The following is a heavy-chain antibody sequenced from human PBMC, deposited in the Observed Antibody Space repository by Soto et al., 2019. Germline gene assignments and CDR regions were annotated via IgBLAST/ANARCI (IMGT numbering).Heavy chain of an antibody. CDR2: IKQDGSEK. CDR1: GFTFSSDW. Sequence: GGSLRLSCAASGFTFSSDWMSWVRQAPGKGLEWVANIKQDGSEKYYVDSVKGRFTISRDNAKNSLYLQMNSLRAEDTAVYYCARDASQQLVDYWGQGTLVTVSS. CDR3: ARDASQQLVDY. J-gene: IGHJ4*02. V-gene: IGHV3-7*01. D-gene: IGHD6-13*01.